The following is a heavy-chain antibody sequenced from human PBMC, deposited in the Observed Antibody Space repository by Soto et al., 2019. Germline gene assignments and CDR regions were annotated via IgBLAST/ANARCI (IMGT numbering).Heavy chain of an antibody. Sequence: HPGGSLRLSCAASGFTFSSYSMNWVRQAPGKGLEWVSYISSSSSTIYYADSVKGRFTISRDNAKNSLYLQMNSLRDEDTAVYYCALSRPPPLTATNNNYYYYGMDVWGQGTTVTVSS. J-gene: IGHJ6*02. CDR1: GFTFSSYS. CDR3: ALSRPPPLTATNNNYYYYGMDV. CDR2: ISSSSSTI. D-gene: IGHD2-21*02. V-gene: IGHV3-48*02.